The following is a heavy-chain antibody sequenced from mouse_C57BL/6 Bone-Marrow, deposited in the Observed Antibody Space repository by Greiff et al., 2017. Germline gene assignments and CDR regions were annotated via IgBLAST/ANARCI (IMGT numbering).Heavy chain of an antibody. Sequence: QVQLQQSGAELVRPGTSVKMSCKASGYTFTNYWIGWAKQRPGHGLEWIGDIYPGGGYTNYNEKFKGKATLTADKSSSKAYMQFSSLTSEDSAIYYCARTTTAVYFDYWGQGTTLTVSS. D-gene: IGHD1-2*01. CDR3: ARTTTAVYFDY. CDR2: IYPGGGYT. CDR1: GYTFTNYW. V-gene: IGHV1-63*01. J-gene: IGHJ2*01.